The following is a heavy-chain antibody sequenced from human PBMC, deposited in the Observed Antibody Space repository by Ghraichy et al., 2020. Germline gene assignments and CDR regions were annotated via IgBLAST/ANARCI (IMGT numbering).Heavy chain of an antibody. CDR1: GGSLSSFG. D-gene: IGHD3-22*01. CDR3: ARDRPSGTDFVSTGYFPI. V-gene: IGHV1-69*06. J-gene: IGHJ3*02. Sequence: SVKVSCKVLGGSLSSFGIWWVRQAPGQRLEWMGGIIPMFGTTNYAQNFQGRVTLTADKSTSTAYMELSSLRSADTAVYYCARDRPSGTDFVSTGYFPIWGQGTVVTVSS. CDR2: IIPMFGTT.